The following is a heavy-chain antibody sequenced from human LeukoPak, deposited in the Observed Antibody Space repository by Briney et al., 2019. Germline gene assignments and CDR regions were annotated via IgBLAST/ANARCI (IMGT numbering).Heavy chain of an antibody. CDR2: INPNSGGT. CDR3: ARDPDPERYYDFWSGYTPFDY. Sequence: GASVKVSCRASGYTFTSYDINWVRRATGQGLEWMGWINPNSGGTNYAQKFQGRVTMTRDTSISTAYMELSRLRSDDTAVYYCARDPDPERYYDFWSGYTPFDYWGQGTLVTVSS. V-gene: IGHV1-2*02. CDR1: GYTFTSYD. D-gene: IGHD3-3*01. J-gene: IGHJ4*02.